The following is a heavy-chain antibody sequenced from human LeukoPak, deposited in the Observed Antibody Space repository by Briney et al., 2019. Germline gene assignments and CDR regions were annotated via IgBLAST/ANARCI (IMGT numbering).Heavy chain of an antibody. J-gene: IGHJ5*02. CDR2: LSGGGATA. Sequence: PGGSLILSCTASGFTFSTYAISWVRQAPGKGLEWVSTLSGGGATANNADSVKGRFTISRDNSKNTVYLQMNSLRAENTAVYYCAKEDYVSLDPWGQGTLVTVSA. D-gene: IGHD3-16*01. CDR3: AKEDYVSLDP. V-gene: IGHV3-23*01. CDR1: GFTFSTYA.